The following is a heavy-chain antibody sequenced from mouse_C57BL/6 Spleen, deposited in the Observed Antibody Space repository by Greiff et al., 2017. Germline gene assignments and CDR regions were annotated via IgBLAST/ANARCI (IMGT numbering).Heavy chain of an antibody. D-gene: IGHD1-1*01. CDR3: TRDPGYGSRGAY. Sequence: EVMLVESGEGLVKPGGSLKLSCAASGFTFSSYAMSWVRQTPEKRLEWVAYISSGGDYIYYADTVRGRFTISRDNARNTLYLQLSSLKSEDTAMYYFTRDPGYGSRGAYWGQGTLVTVSA. CDR1: GFTFSSYA. V-gene: IGHV5-9-1*02. J-gene: IGHJ3*01. CDR2: ISSGGDYI.